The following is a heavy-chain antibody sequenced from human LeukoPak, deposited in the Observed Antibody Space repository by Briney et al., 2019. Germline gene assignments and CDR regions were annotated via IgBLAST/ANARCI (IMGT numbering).Heavy chain of an antibody. CDR1: GFTFSSHG. CDR2: ISYDGSNK. D-gene: IGHD6-13*01. J-gene: IGHJ6*02. CDR3: ANQQLGYYYYGMDV. V-gene: IGHV3-30*18. Sequence: GGPLRLSCAASGFTFSSHGMHWVRQAPGKGLEWVAVISYDGSNKYYADSVKGRFTISRDNSKDTLYLQMNSLRAEDTAVYYCANQQLGYYYYGMDVWGQGTTVTVSS.